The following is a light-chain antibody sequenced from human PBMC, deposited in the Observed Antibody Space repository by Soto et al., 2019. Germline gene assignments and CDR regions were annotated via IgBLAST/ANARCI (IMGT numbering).Light chain of an antibody. Sequence: DIQMTQSPSTLSGSVGDRVTITCRASQTISSWLAWYQQKPGKAPKLLIYKASTLKSGVPSRFSGSVSGTEFTLTIGSLQPDDFATYYCQHYNSYSEAFGQGTKVELK. CDR2: KAS. CDR1: QTISSW. V-gene: IGKV1-5*03. J-gene: IGKJ1*01. CDR3: QHYNSYSEA.